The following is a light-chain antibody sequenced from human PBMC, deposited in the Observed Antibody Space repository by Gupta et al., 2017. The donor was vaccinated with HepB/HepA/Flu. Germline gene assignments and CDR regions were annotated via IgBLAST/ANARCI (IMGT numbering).Light chain of an antibody. J-gene: IGKJ1*01. CDR1: LGISNY. V-gene: IGKV1-27*01. CDR2: AAS. CDR3: QKYNSAPQT. Sequence: DIQMTQSPSSLSASVGDRVSITCRASLGISNYLAWYQQKPGKVPRLLIYAASTLQSGVPSRFSGSGSGTEFTLTISSLQPEDVATYYCQKYNSAPQTFGQGTKVEIK.